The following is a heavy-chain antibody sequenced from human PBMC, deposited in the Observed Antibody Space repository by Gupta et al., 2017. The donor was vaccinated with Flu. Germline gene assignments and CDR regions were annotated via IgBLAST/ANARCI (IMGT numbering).Heavy chain of an antibody. CDR3: ARSWAAGGTGTYFDY. Sequence: EVQLVESGGGLVKPGGSLRLSCAASGFTFGTYSMHWVRQAPGKGLECVSSISSSSSYIYFEDSVRGRFTISRDNAKNSLFLQMHSLRADDTAVYYCARSWAAGGTGTYFDYWGQGIPVTVSS. CDR1: GFTFGTYS. CDR2: ISSSSSYI. J-gene: IGHJ4*02. D-gene: IGHD1-1*01. V-gene: IGHV3-21*02.